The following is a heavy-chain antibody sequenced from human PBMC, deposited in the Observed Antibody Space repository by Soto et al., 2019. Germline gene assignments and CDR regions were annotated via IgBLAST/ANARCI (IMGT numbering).Heavy chain of an antibody. J-gene: IGHJ6*02. V-gene: IGHV4-39*01. CDR2: IYYSGST. Sequence: SDTLSLTCTVSGGSISISSYYWGWIRQPPGKGLEWIGSIYYSGSTYYNPSLKSRVTISVDTSKNQFSLKLSSVTAADTAVYYCADRRYCSSTSCSSGWDVWGQGTTVTVSS. CDR1: GGSISISSYY. D-gene: IGHD2-2*01. CDR3: ADRRYCSSTSCSSGWDV.